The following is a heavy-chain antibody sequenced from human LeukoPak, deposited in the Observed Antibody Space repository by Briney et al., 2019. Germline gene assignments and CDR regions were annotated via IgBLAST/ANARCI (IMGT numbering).Heavy chain of an antibody. V-gene: IGHV3-21*01. Sequence: GGSLRLSCAASGFTFSSYSMNWVRQAPGRGLEWVSPISSSSSYIYYADSVKGRFTISGDNAKNSLYLQMNSLRAEDTAVYYCARAPSSAFDLWGQGTMVTVSS. J-gene: IGHJ3*01. CDR1: GFTFSSYS. CDR3: ARAPSSAFDL. CDR2: ISSSSSYI.